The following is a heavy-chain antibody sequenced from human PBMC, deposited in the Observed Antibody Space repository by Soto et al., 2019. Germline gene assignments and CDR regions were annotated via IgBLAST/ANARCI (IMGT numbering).Heavy chain of an antibody. V-gene: IGHV3-15*01. CDR2: IKNKTDGGTT. J-gene: IGHJ6*02. CDR3: ATDGIGGVVIASAGASNYGMDV. Sequence: GSLRPSCAASGFTFSNACMSWVRQAPGKGLEWVGSIKNKTDGGTTDYAPPVKSRITNSTATTKDTLYMQMNILKTEDTAVYYGATDGIGGVVIASAGASNYGMDVWGQGTTVTVSS. D-gene: IGHD6-13*01. CDR1: GFTFSNAC.